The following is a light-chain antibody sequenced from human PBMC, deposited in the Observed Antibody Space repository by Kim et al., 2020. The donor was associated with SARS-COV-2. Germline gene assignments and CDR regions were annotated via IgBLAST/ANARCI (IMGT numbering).Light chain of an antibody. CDR2: DTS. CDR1: QNVGKY. J-gene: IGKJ1*01. CDR3: QQRSDWLRT. V-gene: IGKV3-11*01. Sequence: PGERATLSCRASQNVGKYLAWFQQRPGQAPRLLIYDTSSRAAGIPARFSGSGSGTDFTLSISSLEPDDFAVYYCQQRSDWLRTFGQGTKVDI.